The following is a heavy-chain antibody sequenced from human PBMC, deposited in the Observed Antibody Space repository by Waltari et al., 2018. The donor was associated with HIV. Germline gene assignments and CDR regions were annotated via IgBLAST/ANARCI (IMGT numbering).Heavy chain of an antibody. CDR3: ARGCSSGGFDH. CDR2: SDPASGSA. V-gene: IGHV1-3*02. Sequence: QVQLVQSVNQYNKPGDTVRISCRASGYTCTSFAIHWLRQAPGQGLQYVGWSDPASGSAKLSLQFQHRVSFSRDTSANTAFMEMKNLKYGDVAVFYCARGCSSGGFDHWGQGTLVTVSS. CDR1: GYTCTSFA. D-gene: IGHD3-10*01. J-gene: IGHJ4*02.